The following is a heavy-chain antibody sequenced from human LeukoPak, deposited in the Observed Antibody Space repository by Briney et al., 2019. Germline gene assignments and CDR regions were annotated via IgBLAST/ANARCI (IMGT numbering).Heavy chain of an antibody. J-gene: IGHJ6*04. CDR3: ARDPGYESWSPFWGGMDV. V-gene: IGHV3-74*01. Sequence: PGGSLRLSCAASGFTFSSSWMHWVRQAPGKGLVWVSRITRDGSSTTYADSVKGRFTTSRDNAKNTLYLQMDSLRDDETAVYYCARDPGYESWSPFWGGMDVWGNGTTVIVSS. D-gene: IGHD3-16*01. CDR2: ITRDGSST. CDR1: GFTFSSSW.